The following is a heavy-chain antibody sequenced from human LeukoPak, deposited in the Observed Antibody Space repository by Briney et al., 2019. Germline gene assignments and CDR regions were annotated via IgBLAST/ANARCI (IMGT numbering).Heavy chain of an antibody. V-gene: IGHV3-7*03. Sequence: GGSLRLSCAASGFTFSSYWMNWARQAPGKGLEWVASINHNGNVTYYVDSVKGRFTISRDNAKNSLYLQMSNLRAEDTAVYFCARGGGLDVWGQGATVTVSS. CDR3: ARGGGLDV. J-gene: IGHJ6*02. CDR2: INHNGNVT. D-gene: IGHD3-16*01. CDR1: GFTFSSYW.